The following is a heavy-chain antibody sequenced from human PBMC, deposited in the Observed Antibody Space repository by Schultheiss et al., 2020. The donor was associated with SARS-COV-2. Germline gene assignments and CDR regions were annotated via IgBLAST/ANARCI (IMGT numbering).Heavy chain of an antibody. CDR1: GFTFSSYS. CDR2: ISWNSGSI. J-gene: IGHJ4*02. V-gene: IGHV3-21*04. Sequence: GESLKISCAASGFTFSSYSMNWVRQAPGKGLEWVSGISWNSGSIGYADSVKGRFTISRDNAKNSLYLQMNSLRAEDTAVYYCARVETVATFFDYWGQGTPVTVSS. CDR3: ARVETVATFFDY. D-gene: IGHD4-23*01.